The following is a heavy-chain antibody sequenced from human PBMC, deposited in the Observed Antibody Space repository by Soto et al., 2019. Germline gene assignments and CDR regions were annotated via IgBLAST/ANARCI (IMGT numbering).Heavy chain of an antibody. Sequence: QVQLVQSGAEVKKPGASVKVSCKASGYTLSNYGVSWVRQSPGQGIERKGGIGAYNGDTNYAQNLRASGPMTTDISTSTAYMEMRRLRCDDTAVYYCARVGGRGGGNCHSCWLDPWGQGTLVTVSS. CDR1: GYTLSNYG. D-gene: IGHD2-21*02. J-gene: IGHJ5*02. V-gene: IGHV1-18*01. CDR2: IGAYNGDT. CDR3: ARVGGRGGGNCHSCWLDP.